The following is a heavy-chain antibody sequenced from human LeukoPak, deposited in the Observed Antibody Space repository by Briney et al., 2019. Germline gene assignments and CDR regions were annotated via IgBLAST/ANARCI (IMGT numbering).Heavy chain of an antibody. J-gene: IGHJ4*02. CDR3: ARQGLYGSVHYEDY. V-gene: IGHV4-4*07. Sequence: SETLSLTCSVSGGSINGIHWTWIRQPAGKGLEWIGRIYSSGATYYNPSLKSRVTISVDMSTNHFSLRLSSVTAADTAVYYCARQGLYGSVHYEDYWGQGTLVTVSS. D-gene: IGHD6-19*01. CDR2: IYSSGAT. CDR1: GGSINGIH.